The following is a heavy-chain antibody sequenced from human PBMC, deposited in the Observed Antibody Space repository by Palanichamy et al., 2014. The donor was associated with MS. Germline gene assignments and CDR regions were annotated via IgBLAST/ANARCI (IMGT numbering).Heavy chain of an antibody. J-gene: IGHJ4*02. CDR2: IYPGDSDI. CDR3: ARQTGYSYGAIDY. V-gene: IGHV5-51*01. D-gene: IGHD5-18*01. CDR1: GYTFTSYW. Sequence: EVQLVQSGAEVKKPGESLKISCKTSGYTFTSYWIAWVRQMPGKGLEWMGIIYPGDSDIRYSPSFQGQVTISAAKSISTAYLQWSSLKASDTAMYYCARQTGYSYGAIDYWGQGTLVTVSS.